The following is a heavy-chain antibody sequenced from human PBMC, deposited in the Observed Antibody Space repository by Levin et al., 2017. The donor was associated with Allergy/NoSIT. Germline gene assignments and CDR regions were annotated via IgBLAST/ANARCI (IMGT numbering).Heavy chain of an antibody. D-gene: IGHD6-6*01. CDR3: ARVLAAQDY. CDR1: GFTFSSYE. Sequence: PGESLKFSCAASGFTFSSYEMNWVRQAPGKGLEWVSYISSSGSTTYYADSVKGRFTISRDNAKNSLYLQMNGLRAEDTALYYCARVLAAQDYWGQGTLVTVSS. V-gene: IGHV3-48*03. CDR2: ISSSGSTT. J-gene: IGHJ4*02.